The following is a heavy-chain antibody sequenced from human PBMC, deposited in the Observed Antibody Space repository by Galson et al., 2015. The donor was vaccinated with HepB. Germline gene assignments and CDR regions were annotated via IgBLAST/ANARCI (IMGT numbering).Heavy chain of an antibody. V-gene: IGHV1-69*04. Sequence: SVKVSCKASGGSFNIYAISWVRQARGQGLEWMGRITPTPDTPNYAQEFQGRVTITADKSTSTAYMELSNLTSEDTAVYYCATAGDPTGCGGGCGYYNYMDVWGRGTTVTVSS. J-gene: IGHJ6*03. CDR3: ATAGDPTGCGGGCGYYNYMDV. CDR1: GGSFNIYA. D-gene: IGHD2-21*01. CDR2: ITPTPDTP.